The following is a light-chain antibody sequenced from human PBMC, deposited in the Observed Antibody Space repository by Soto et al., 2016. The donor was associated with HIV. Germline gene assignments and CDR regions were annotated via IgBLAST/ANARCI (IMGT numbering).Light chain of an antibody. V-gene: IGKV1-33*01. CDR1: LDITNR. J-gene: IGKJ4*01. CDR3: QHFDNLPLA. CDR2: DAS. Sequence: IQMTQSPSSLSASVGDRVTITRQANLDITNRVNWYQQKPGKPPKLLIHDASNLETGIPSRFSGGGSGTHFTFTISSLQPEDIGTYYCQHFDNLPLAFGGGPRWRSN.